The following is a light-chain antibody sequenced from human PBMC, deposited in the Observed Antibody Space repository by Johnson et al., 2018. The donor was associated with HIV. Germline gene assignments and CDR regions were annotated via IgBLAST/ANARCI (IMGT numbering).Light chain of an antibody. CDR2: ENS. Sequence: QSLLTQPPSVSAAPGQKVTISCSGSSSNIGNKYVSWYQQLPGTAPKLLIYENSKRPSGIPDRFSGSKSGTSATLGITGLQTGDEADYYCGTWDTSLIAGGVFGTGTKVTVL. CDR1: SSNIGNKY. V-gene: IGLV1-51*02. CDR3: GTWDTSLIAGGV. J-gene: IGLJ1*01.